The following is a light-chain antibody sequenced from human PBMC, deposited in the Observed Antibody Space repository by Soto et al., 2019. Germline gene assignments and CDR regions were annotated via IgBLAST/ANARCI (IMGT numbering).Light chain of an antibody. J-gene: IGKJ5*01. CDR3: QQFNNYPIT. CDR1: QGISSA. CDR2: DAS. Sequence: AIPLTQSPSSLSASVGDRVTITCRASQGISSALAWYQQKPGKAPKLLLYDASSLESGVPSRFSGSGSGTDFTLTISSLQPEDFAPYYCQQFNNYPITFGQGTRLEIK. V-gene: IGKV1D-13*01.